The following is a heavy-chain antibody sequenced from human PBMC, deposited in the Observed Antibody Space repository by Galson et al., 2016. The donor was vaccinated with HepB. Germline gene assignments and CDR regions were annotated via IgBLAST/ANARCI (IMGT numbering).Heavy chain of an antibody. V-gene: IGHV1-18*04. Sequence: SVKVSCKASGYTFTSYDISWVRQAPGQGLEWMGGISTHNGNTNYAQNLQGRVTMTTDTSTTTAYMELRSLRSDDTAVYFCARDIVVVPAAMYYMDVWGKGTTVTVSS. CDR3: ARDIVVVPAAMYYMDV. J-gene: IGHJ6*03. CDR2: ISTHNGNT. D-gene: IGHD2-2*01. CDR1: GYTFTSYD.